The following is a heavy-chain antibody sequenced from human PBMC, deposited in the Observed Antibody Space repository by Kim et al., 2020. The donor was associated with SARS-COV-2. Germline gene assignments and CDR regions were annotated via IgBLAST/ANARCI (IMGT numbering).Heavy chain of an antibody. D-gene: IGHD6-19*01. V-gene: IGHV3-11*05. Sequence: GGSLRLFCAASGFTLGDYYVNWIRQAPGKGLEWISYISPSSTYTNYADSVKGRFTISRDNAKNSLFLQMNSLSPEDTAVYYCARDQEVWYNIDWIRGAPMDVWGQGTTVTV. CDR2: ISPSSTYT. CDR3: ARDQEVWYNIDWIRGAPMDV. J-gene: IGHJ6*02. CDR1: GFTLGDYY.